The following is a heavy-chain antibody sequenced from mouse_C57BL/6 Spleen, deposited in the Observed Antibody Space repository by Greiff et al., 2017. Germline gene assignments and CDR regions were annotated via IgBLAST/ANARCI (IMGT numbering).Heavy chain of an antibody. CDR2: IWTGGGT. V-gene: IGHV2-9-1*01. J-gene: IGHJ1*03. D-gene: IGHD2-4*01. CDR3: ASREVYEYDGGFDV. Sequence: VQLQQSGPGLVAPSQSLSITCTVSGFSLTSYAISWVRQPPGKGLEWLGVIWTGGGTNYNSALISRLIISNDNSTSQVFLNMNSLQTDETARYFCASREVYEYDGGFDVWGTGTTVTVSS. CDR1: GFSLTSYA.